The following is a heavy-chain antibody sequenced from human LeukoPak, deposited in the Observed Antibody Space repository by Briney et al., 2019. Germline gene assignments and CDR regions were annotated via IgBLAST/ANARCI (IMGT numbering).Heavy chain of an antibody. D-gene: IGHD3-3*01. CDR2: IYYSGST. CDR1: GGSISSSTYY. V-gene: IGHV4-39*01. Sequence: PSETLSLTCSVSGGSISSSTYYWGWIRQPPEKGLEWIGSIYYSGSTNYNPSLKSRVTISVDTSKNQFSLKLSSVTAADTAVYYCARQRFLEWYFDYWGQGTLVTVSS. CDR3: ARQRFLEWYFDY. J-gene: IGHJ4*02.